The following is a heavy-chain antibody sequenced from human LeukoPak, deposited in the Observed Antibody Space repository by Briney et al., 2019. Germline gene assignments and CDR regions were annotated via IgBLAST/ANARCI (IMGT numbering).Heavy chain of an antibody. CDR2: IYSGGST. D-gene: IGHD6-13*01. CDR3: ASLGYSSSWYSRGGAFDI. Sequence: GGSLRLSCAASGFTVSSNYMSWVRQAPGKGLEWVSVIYSGGSTYYADSVKGRFTISRDNSKNTLYLQMNSLRAEDTAVYYCASLGYSSSWYSRGGAFDIWGQGTMVTVSS. CDR1: GFTVSSNY. V-gene: IGHV3-66*01. J-gene: IGHJ3*02.